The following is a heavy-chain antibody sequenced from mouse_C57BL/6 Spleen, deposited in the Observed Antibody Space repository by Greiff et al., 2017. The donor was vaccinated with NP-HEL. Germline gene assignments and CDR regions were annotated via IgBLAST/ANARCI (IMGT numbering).Heavy chain of an antibody. CDR3: ARRNYDYDPFAY. CDR1: GYTFTGYW. Sequence: QVQLQQSGAELMKPGASVKLSCKATGYTFTGYWIEWVKQRPGHGLEWIGEVLPGSGSTNYNEKFKGKATFTADTSSNTAYMQLSSLTTEDSAIYYCARRNYDYDPFAYWGQGTLVTVSA. D-gene: IGHD2-4*01. V-gene: IGHV1-9*01. CDR2: VLPGSGST. J-gene: IGHJ3*01.